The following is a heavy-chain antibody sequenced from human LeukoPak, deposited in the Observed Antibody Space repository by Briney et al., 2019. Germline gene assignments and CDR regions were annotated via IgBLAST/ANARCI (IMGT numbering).Heavy chain of an antibody. CDR2: INPNSGGT. D-gene: IGHD2-2*01. CDR3: ASPGYCSSTSCPDYYYYYGMDV. Sequence: ASVKVSCKASGYTFTGYYMHWVRQAPGQGPEWMGWINPNSGGTSYAQKFQGRVTMTRDTSISTAYMELSRLRSDDTAVYYCASPGYCSSTSCPDYYYYYGMDVWGQGTTVTVSS. CDR1: GYTFTGYY. J-gene: IGHJ6*02. V-gene: IGHV1-2*02.